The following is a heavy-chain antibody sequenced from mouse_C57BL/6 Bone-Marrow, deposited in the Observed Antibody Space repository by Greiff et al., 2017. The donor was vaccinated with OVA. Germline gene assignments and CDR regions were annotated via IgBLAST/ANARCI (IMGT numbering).Heavy chain of an antibody. J-gene: IGHJ1*03. CDR3: ARGGYYGSSLHWYFDV. Sequence: QVQLQQSGAELVRPGPSVKMSCKASGYTFTNYWIGWAKQRPGHGLEWIGDIYPGGGYTNYNEKFKGKATLTADKSSSTAYMQFSSLTSEDSAIYYCARGGYYGSSLHWYFDVWGTGTTVTVSS. CDR1: GYTFTNYW. V-gene: IGHV1-63*01. CDR2: IYPGGGYT. D-gene: IGHD1-1*01.